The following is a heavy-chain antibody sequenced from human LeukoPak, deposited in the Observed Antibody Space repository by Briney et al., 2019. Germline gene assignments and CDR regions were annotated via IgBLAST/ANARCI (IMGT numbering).Heavy chain of an antibody. Sequence: PGGSLRLSCAASGFSFSTYAMSWFRQAPGKGLEWVSGVNGNGGSTSYADSVKGRFTISRDNAKNTAYLQMNNLRAEDTAVYYCVSFYETYWGRGTLVTVSS. D-gene: IGHD2-2*01. CDR2: VNGNGGST. V-gene: IGHV3-23*01. J-gene: IGHJ4*02. CDR1: GFSFSTYA. CDR3: VSFYETY.